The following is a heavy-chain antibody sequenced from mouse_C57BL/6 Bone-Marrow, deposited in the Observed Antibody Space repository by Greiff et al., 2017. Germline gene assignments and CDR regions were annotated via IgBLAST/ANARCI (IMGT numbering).Heavy chain of an antibody. D-gene: IGHD2-2*01. Sequence: QVQLKESGAELVRPGASVTLSCKASGYTFTDYEMHWVKQTPVHGLEWIGAIDPETGGTAYNQKFKGKAILTADKSSSTAYMELRSLTSEDSAVYYGTSYYGSGGTGTTVTVSS. V-gene: IGHV1-15*01. CDR1: GYTFTDYE. CDR3: TSYYGS. CDR2: IDPETGGT. J-gene: IGHJ1*03.